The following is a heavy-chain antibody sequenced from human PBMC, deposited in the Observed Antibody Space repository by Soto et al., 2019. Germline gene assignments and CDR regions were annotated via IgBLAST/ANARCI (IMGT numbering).Heavy chain of an antibody. V-gene: IGHV5-10-1*01. Sequence: PGESLKISCKGSGYSFTSYWISWVRQMPGKGLGWMGRIDPSDSYTNYSPSFQGHVTISADKSISTAYLQWSSLKASDTAMYYCARHTVVRGNYYYYYGMDVWGQGTTVTVSS. D-gene: IGHD3-22*01. CDR1: GYSFTSYW. CDR3: ARHTVVRGNYYYYYGMDV. CDR2: IDPSDSYT. J-gene: IGHJ6*02.